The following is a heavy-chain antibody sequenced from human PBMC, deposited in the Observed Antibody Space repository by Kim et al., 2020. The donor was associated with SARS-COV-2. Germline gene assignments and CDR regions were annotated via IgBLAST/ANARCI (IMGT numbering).Heavy chain of an antibody. J-gene: IGHJ6*02. CDR2: IYYSGST. V-gene: IGHV4-59*01. CDR1: GGSISSYY. D-gene: IGHD5-18*01. Sequence: SETLSLTCTVSGGSISSYYWSWIRQPPGKGLEWNGYIYYSGSTNYNPSLKSRVTISVDTSKNQFSLKLSSVTAADTGVYYCARDAVGYGDYYYYGMDVWGQGTTVTVSS. CDR3: ARDAVGYGDYYYYGMDV.